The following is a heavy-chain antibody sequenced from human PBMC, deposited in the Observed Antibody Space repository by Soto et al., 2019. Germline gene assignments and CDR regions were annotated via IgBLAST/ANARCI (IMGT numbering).Heavy chain of an antibody. Sequence: ASVKVSCKASGYKFTTYFIHWVRQAPGQGLEWMGMIHPSGDTGYAQKFRGRVTMTIDTSTTTAYMELRNLTSEDTAVYYCAREENCSDGICYSEYFQRWGQGTLVTVSS. CDR3: AREENCSDGICYSEYFQR. CDR2: IHPSGDT. D-gene: IGHD2-15*01. V-gene: IGHV1-46*01. CDR1: GYKFTTYF. J-gene: IGHJ1*01.